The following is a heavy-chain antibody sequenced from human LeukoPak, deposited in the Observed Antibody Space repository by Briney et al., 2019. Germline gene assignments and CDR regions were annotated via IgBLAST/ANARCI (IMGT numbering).Heavy chain of an antibody. J-gene: IGHJ3*02. V-gene: IGHV1-69*05. CDR1: GYTFTSYG. CDR3: AREGDSSSYAFDI. Sequence: GASVKVSCKASGYTFTSYGISWVRQAPGQGLEWMGRIIPIFGTANYAQKFQGRVTITTDESTSTAYMELSSLRSEDTAVYYCAREGDSSSYAFDIWGQGTMVTVSS. D-gene: IGHD3-22*01. CDR2: IIPIFGTA.